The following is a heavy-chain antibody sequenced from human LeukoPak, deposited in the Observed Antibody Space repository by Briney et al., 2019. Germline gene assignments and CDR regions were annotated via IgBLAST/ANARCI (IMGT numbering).Heavy chain of an antibody. CDR1: GYTFTGYY. D-gene: IGHD2-15*01. V-gene: IGHV1-2*02. CDR2: INPNSGGT. CDR3: ARAVVAAEKFYYYYYMGV. J-gene: IGHJ6*03. Sequence: ASVKVSCKASGYTFTGYYMHWVRQAPGQGLEWMGWINPNSGGTNYAQKFQGRVTMTRDTSISTAYMELSRLRSDDAAVYYCARAVVAAEKFYYYYYMGVWGKGTTVTVSS.